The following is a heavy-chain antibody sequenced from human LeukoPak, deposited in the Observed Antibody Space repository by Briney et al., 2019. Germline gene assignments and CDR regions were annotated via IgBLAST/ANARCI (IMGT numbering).Heavy chain of an antibody. J-gene: IGHJ4*02. CDR2: IGSSSSTI. V-gene: IGHV3-48*01. CDR3: ARARPSMWIDY. CDR1: GFTFSSYS. Sequence: GGSLRLSCAASGFTFSSYSMNWVRQAPGKGLEWVSYIGSSSSTIYYADSVKGRFTISRDNAKNSLYLQMNSLRPEDTAVYYCARARPSMWIDYWGQGTLVTVSS. D-gene: IGHD5-12*01.